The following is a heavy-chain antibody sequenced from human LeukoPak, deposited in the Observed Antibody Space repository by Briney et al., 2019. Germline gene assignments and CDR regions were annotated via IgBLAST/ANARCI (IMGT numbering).Heavy chain of an antibody. CDR1: GGSFSGYY. V-gene: IGHV4-34*01. Sequence: SETLSLTCAVYGGSFSGYYWSWIRQPPGKGLEWIGEINHSGSTNYNPSLKSRVTISVDTSKNQFSLKLSSVTAADTAVYYCAREYHDILTGYFTPDYWGQGTLVTVSS. D-gene: IGHD3-9*01. CDR3: AREYHDILTGYFTPDY. CDR2: INHSGST. J-gene: IGHJ4*02.